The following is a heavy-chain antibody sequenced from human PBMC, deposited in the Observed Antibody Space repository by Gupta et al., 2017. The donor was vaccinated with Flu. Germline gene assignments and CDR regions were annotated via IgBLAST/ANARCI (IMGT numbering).Heavy chain of an antibody. CDR1: GFTFSSYG. V-gene: IGHV3-33*01. CDR3: ARASDRFSNEVDYYGMDV. CDR2: IWYDGSKK. D-gene: IGHD2-8*01. J-gene: IGHJ6*02. Sequence: QVQLVESVGGVVQPGRSLRLSCAASGFTFSSYGMHLVRQDPDKGLEWVAVIWYDGSKKHYAESVKGRFTVSRDNSKNTLYLQMNSLRAEDTALYYCARASDRFSNEVDYYGMDVWGQGTTVTVSS.